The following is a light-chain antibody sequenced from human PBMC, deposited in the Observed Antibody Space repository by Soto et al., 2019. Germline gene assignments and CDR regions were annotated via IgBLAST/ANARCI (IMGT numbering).Light chain of an antibody. V-gene: IGKV3-15*01. Sequence: VMTQSPATLSVSPGERATLSCRASQSVSSSLAWYQLKPGQAPRLLIYDASTRATGIPARFSGSGSGTEFTLIISSLQSEDFAVYYCQQYSNWPPYTFGQGTKLEIK. CDR1: QSVSSS. J-gene: IGKJ2*01. CDR2: DAS. CDR3: QQYSNWPPYT.